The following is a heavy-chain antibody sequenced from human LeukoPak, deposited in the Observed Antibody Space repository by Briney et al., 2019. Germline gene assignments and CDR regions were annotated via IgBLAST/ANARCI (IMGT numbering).Heavy chain of an antibody. J-gene: IGHJ4*02. V-gene: IGHV4-34*01. CDR3: ASGSRLVPAANAYTYYFDY. Sequence: SETLSLTCAVYGGSFSGYYWSWIRQPPGKGLEWIGEINHSGSTNYNPSLKSRVTISVDTSKNQFSLKLSSVTAADTAVYYCASGSRLVPAANAYTYYFDYWGQGTLVTVS. CDR2: INHSGST. CDR1: GGSFSGYY. D-gene: IGHD2-2*01.